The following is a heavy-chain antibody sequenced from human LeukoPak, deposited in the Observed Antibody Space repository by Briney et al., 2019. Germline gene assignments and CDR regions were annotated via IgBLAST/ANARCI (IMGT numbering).Heavy chain of an antibody. CDR3: ASGPSYSGSNEYFDS. V-gene: IGHV7-4-1*02. CDR1: GYTFTGYY. J-gene: IGHJ4*02. D-gene: IGHD1-26*01. Sequence: ASVKVSCKASGYTFTGYYIHWVRQAPGQGLEWMGWINTNTGNPTYAQDYTGRFVFSLDTSLSTTYLQISGLKAEDTAVYYCASGPSYSGSNEYFDSWGQGTLVTVSS. CDR2: INTNTGNP.